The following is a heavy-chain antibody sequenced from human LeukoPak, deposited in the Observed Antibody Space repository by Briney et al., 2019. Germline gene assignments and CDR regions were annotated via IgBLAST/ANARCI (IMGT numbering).Heavy chain of an antibody. CDR1: GFTFSDYY. D-gene: IGHD1-26*01. CDR2: ISSSGSTI. CDR3: AREDRKWELLGYYYYYMDV. Sequence: GSLRFSCAASGFTFSDYYMSWIRQAPGKGLGWGSYISSSGSTIYYADSVKGGFTISRDKAKNSLYLQMNSLRAEETAVYYCAREDRKWELLGYYYYYMDVWGKGTTVTISS. J-gene: IGHJ6*03. V-gene: IGHV3-11*01.